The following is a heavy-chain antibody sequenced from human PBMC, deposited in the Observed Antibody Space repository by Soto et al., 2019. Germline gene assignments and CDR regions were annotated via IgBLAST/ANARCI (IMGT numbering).Heavy chain of an antibody. CDR2: INHSGST. CDR1: GGSFSGYY. CDR3: ARDRRFDCWSGYYNWFDP. Sequence: SETLSLTCAVYGGSFSGYYWSWIRQPPGKGLEWIGEINHSGSTNYNPSLKSRVTISVDTSKNQFSLKLSSVTAADTAVYYCARDRRFDCWSGYYNWFDPWGQGTLVTVSS. J-gene: IGHJ5*02. V-gene: IGHV4-34*01. D-gene: IGHD3-3*01.